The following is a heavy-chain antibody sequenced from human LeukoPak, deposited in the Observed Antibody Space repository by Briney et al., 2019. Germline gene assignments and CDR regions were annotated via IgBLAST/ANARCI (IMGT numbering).Heavy chain of an antibody. CDR3: ARGWPIGDFDY. CDR2: IKQDGSEK. V-gene: IGHV3-7*01. Sequence: QTGGSLRLSCAASGFTFSSYWMSWVGQAPGKGLEWVANIKQDGSEKYYVDSVKGRFTISRDNAKNSLYLQMNSLRAEDTAVYYCARGWPIGDFDYWGQGTPVTVSS. D-gene: IGHD2/OR15-2a*01. CDR1: GFTFSSYW. J-gene: IGHJ4*02.